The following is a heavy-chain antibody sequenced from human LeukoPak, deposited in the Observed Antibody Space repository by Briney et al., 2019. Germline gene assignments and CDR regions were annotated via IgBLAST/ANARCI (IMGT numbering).Heavy chain of an antibody. CDR2: IYHSGST. V-gene: IGHV4-38-2*02. D-gene: IGHD2-2*01. CDR3: ARVVPAAMPPGGAFDI. Sequence: SSETLSLTCTVSGYSISSGYYWGWIRQPPGKGLEWIGSIYHSGSTYYNPSLKSRVTISVDTSKNQFSLKLSSVTAADTAVYYCARVVPAAMPPGGAFDIWGQGTMVTVSS. J-gene: IGHJ3*02. CDR1: GYSISSGYY.